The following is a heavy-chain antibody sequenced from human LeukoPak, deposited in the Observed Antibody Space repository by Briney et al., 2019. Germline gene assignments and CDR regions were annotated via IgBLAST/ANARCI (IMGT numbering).Heavy chain of an antibody. V-gene: IGHV4-39*01. CDR1: GGSISSSSYY. Sequence: SETLSLTCTVSGGSISSSSYYWGWIGQPPGKGLEWIGSIYYSGSTYYNPSLKSRVTISVDTSKNQFSLKLSSVTAADTAVYYCASSYDFWSGYYPHDAFDIWGQGTMVTVSS. CDR2: IYYSGST. J-gene: IGHJ3*02. D-gene: IGHD3-3*01. CDR3: ASSYDFWSGYYPHDAFDI.